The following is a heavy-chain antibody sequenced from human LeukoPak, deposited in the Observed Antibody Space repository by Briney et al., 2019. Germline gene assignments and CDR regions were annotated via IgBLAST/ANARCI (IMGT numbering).Heavy chain of an antibody. CDR1: GYTFTIYG. CDR2: ISAYNGNT. D-gene: IGHD3-10*01. Sequence: ASVKVSCKASGYTFTIYGISWVRQAPGQGLEWMGWISAYNGNTNYAQKLQGRVTMTTDTSTSTAYMELRSLRSDDTAVYYCARTKGDYYGSGSYYPDYWGQGTLVTVSS. CDR3: ARTKGDYYGSGSYYPDY. J-gene: IGHJ4*02. V-gene: IGHV1-18*01.